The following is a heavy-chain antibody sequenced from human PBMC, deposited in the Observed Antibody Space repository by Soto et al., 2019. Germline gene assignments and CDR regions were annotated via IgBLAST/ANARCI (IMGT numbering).Heavy chain of an antibody. CDR2: ISYDGSNK. J-gene: IGHJ4*03. CDR1: GFTFSSYG. Sequence: GGSLRLSCAASGFTFSSYGMHWVRQAPGKGLEWVAVISYDGSNKYYADSVKGRFTISRDNSKNTLYLQMNSLRAEDTAVYYCAKVLFANNGVWESFNRWGRGKQVTASS. CDR3: AKVLFANNGVWESFNR. D-gene: IGHD2-8*01. V-gene: IGHV3-30*18.